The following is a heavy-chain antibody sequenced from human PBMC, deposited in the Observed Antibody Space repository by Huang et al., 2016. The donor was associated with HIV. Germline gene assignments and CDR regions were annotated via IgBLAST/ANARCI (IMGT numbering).Heavy chain of an antibody. CDR2: MNPNSGNT. CDR1: GYTFTSYD. Sequence: QVQLVQSGAEVKKPGASVKVSCKTSGYTFTSYDINWVRQATGQGPEWMGWMNPNSGNTGDAQKCKGRVTMSTHTSISTAYMELSSLRSEDTAVYYCVRSRSASRTDRALGFWGQGTLVTVSS. J-gene: IGHJ4*02. V-gene: IGHV1-8*01. D-gene: IGHD2-2*01. CDR3: VRSRSASRTDRALGF.